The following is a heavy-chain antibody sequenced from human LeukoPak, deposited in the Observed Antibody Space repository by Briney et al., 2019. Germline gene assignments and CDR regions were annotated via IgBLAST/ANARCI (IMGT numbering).Heavy chain of an antibody. V-gene: IGHV3-30-3*01. J-gene: IGHJ4*02. CDR2: ISYDGSNK. Sequence: GGSLRLSCAASGFTFSSYAMHWVRQAPGKGLGWVAVISYDGSNKYYADSVKGRFTISRDNSKNTLYLQMNSLRAEDTAVYYCARDLSYSGSASDYWGQGTLVTVSS. CDR1: GFTFSSYA. D-gene: IGHD1-26*01. CDR3: ARDLSYSGSASDY.